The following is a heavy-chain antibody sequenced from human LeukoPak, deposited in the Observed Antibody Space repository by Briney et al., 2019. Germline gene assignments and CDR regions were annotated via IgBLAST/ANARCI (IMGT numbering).Heavy chain of an antibody. CDR2: IWYDGSNK. CDR3: AREGYSGSYSLPLDY. Sequence: GGSLRLSCAASGFTFSSYGMHWVRQAPGKGLEWVAVIWYDGSNKYYADSVKGRFTISRDNSKNTLYLQMNSLRAEDTAVYYCAREGYSGSYSLPLDYWGQGTLVTVSS. J-gene: IGHJ4*02. D-gene: IGHD1-26*01. CDR1: GFTFSSYG. V-gene: IGHV3-33*01.